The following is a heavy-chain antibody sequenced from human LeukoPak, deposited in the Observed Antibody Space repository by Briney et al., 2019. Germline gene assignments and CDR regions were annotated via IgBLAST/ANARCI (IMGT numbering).Heavy chain of an antibody. CDR2: INPNSGGT. V-gene: IGHV1-2*02. J-gene: IGHJ4*02. D-gene: IGHD3-16*01. CDR1: GYTFTCYY. CDR3: ARDLPSLRYRGPRYYFDY. Sequence: AAGKVSCKAAGYTFTCYYMHWVRQAPGQGLGWMGWINPNSGGTNYAQKFQGRVTMTRHTSISTAYMELSRLRSDDTAVYYCARDLPSLRYRGPRYYFDYWGQGTLVTVSS.